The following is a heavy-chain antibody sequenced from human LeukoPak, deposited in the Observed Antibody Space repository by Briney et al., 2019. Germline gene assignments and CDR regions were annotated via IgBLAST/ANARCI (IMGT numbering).Heavy chain of an antibody. CDR1: GXTFSSYG. V-gene: IGHV3-33*01. D-gene: IGHD3-10*01. J-gene: IGHJ4*02. Sequence: GGSLRLSCAASGXTFSSYGRHWVRQAPGKGREWVAVIWYDGSNKYYADSVKGRFTISRDNSKNTLYLQMNSLRAEDTAAYYCARGEELWFGESPLFDYWGQGTLVTVSS. CDR3: ARGEELWFGESPLFDY. CDR2: IWYDGSNK.